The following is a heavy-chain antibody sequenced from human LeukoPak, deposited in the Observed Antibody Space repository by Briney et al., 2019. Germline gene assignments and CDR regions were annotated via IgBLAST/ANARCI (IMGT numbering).Heavy chain of an antibody. J-gene: IGHJ4*02. CDR2: ISAYNGNT. V-gene: IGHV1-18*01. D-gene: IGHD3-9*01. CDR3: ARELTYDILTGYYYFDY. Sequence: GASVKVSCKASGHTFTSYGISWVRQAPGQGLEWMGWISAYNGNTNYAQKLQGRVTMTTDTSTSTAYMELRSLRSDDTAVYYCARELTYDILTGYYYFDYWGQGTLVTVSS. CDR1: GHTFTSYG.